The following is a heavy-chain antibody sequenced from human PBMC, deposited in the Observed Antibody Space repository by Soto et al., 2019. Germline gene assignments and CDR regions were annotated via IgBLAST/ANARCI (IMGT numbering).Heavy chain of an antibody. CDR2: IWYDGSVK. CDR1: GFTFGTYV. V-gene: IGHV3-33*01. D-gene: IGHD2-21*01. J-gene: IGHJ4*02. CDR3: ARADCGGQCPCDY. Sequence: GGSLRRSCAASGFTFGTYVMHWGRQAPGKGLEWVAGIWYDGSVKTYADSVKGRFSISRDNSQNTVYLQMNTLRAGDTAVYYCARADCGGQCPCDYWGQGTLVTVSS.